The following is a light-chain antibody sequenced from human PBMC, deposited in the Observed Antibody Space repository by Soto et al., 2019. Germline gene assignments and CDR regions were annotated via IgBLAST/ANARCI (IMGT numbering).Light chain of an antibody. V-gene: IGKV3-20*01. Sequence: EIVLTQSPDTLSLSPGERAALSCRASQSVRDSFLAWYQQKPGQSHRLLIYAATSRATGIPERFSGSGSETDFILTIYRLEPEDFAVYYCQQYGSSPYTFGQGTKLEIK. J-gene: IGKJ2*01. CDR1: QSVRDSF. CDR3: QQYGSSPYT. CDR2: AAT.